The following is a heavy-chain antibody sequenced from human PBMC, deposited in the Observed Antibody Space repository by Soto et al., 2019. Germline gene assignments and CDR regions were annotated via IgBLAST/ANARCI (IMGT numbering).Heavy chain of an antibody. J-gene: IGHJ4*02. Sequence: GASVKVSCKASGYTFTSYGISWVRQAPGQGLEWMGWINAGNGNTKYSQKFQGRVTITRDTSASTAYMELSSLRSEDTAVYYCARVDGDYVRNYFDYWGQGTLVTVSS. CDR3: ARVDGDYVRNYFDY. D-gene: IGHD4-17*01. CDR1: GYTFTSYG. V-gene: IGHV1-3*01. CDR2: INAGNGNT.